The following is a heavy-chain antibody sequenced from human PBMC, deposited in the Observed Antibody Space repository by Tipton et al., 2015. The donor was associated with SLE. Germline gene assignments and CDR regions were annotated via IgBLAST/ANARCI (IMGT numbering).Heavy chain of an antibody. Sequence: TLSLTCTVSGGSITSSSYYWGWIRQPPGKGLEWIGSIYYSGSTYYNPSLKSRGTISADTSKNQSSLKLSSVTAADTAVYYCSRLAGTVDYWGQGTLVTVTS. V-gene: IGHV4-39*01. CDR3: SRLAGTVDY. CDR1: GGSITSSSYY. J-gene: IGHJ4*02. CDR2: IYYSGST. D-gene: IGHD6-13*01.